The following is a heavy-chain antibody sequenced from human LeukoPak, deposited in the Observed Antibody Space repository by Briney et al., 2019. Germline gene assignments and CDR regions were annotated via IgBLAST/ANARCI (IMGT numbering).Heavy chain of an antibody. CDR3: ATSQTTSGRYGHAFDI. J-gene: IGHJ3*02. CDR1: GFIFTNHW. D-gene: IGHD6-19*01. Sequence: PGGSLRLSCVASGFIFTNHWMSWVRQAPGKGLEWVANIKEDGREKYYVDSVKGRFTISRDNAKNSLDLQMNNLRAEDTAVYYCATSQTTSGRYGHAFDIWGQGTTVSVSS. CDR2: IKEDGREK. V-gene: IGHV3-7*01.